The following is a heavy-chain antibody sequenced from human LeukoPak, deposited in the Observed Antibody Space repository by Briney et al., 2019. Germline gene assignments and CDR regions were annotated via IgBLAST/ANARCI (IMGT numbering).Heavy chain of an antibody. Sequence: QPGGSLRLSCAASGFIFSNYWMTWVRQAPGKGLEWVATINRGGSEKSYVDSVKGRYTMSRDNAKNSMFLQMNSLRAEDTAVYYCVRGGNTCAYWGQGTLVTVSS. J-gene: IGHJ4*02. V-gene: IGHV3-7*03. CDR3: VRGGNTCAY. CDR2: INRGGSEK. CDR1: GFIFSNYW.